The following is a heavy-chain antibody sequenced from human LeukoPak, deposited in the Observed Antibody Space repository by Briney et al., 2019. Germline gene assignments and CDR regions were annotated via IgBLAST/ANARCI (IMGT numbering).Heavy chain of an antibody. CDR2: IKSKTDGGTT. V-gene: IGHV3-15*01. CDR3: TTDIHDILTGYMDDY. J-gene: IGHJ4*02. CDR1: GFTFGNAW. Sequence: GGSLRLSCAASGFTFGNAWMSWVRQAPGKGLEWVGRIKSKTDGGTTDYAAPVKGRFTISRDDSKNTLYLQMNSLKTEDTAVYYCTTDIHDILTGYMDDYWGQGTLVTVSS. D-gene: IGHD3-9*01.